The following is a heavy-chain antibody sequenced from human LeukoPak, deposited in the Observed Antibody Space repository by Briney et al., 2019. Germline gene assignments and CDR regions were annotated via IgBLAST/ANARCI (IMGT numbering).Heavy chain of an antibody. D-gene: IGHD3-3*01. CDR3: ARALPYYDFWSVSLYYFDY. CDR2: FDPEDGET. Sequence: ASVKVSCKVSGYTLTELSMHWVRQAPGKGLEWMGGFDPEDGETIYAQKFQGRVTMTEDTSTDTAYMELSSLRSEDTAVYYCARALPYYDFWSVSLYYFDYWGQGTLVTVSS. J-gene: IGHJ4*02. V-gene: IGHV1-24*01. CDR1: GYTLTELS.